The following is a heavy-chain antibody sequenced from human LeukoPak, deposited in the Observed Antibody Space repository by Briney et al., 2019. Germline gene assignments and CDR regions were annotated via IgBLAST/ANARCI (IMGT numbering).Heavy chain of an antibody. CDR2: IYHSGST. D-gene: IGHD3-3*01. V-gene: IGHV4-30-2*01. CDR3: ATQSGSGRFDY. CDR1: GGSISSGGYS. Sequence: SETLSLTCAVSGGSISSGGYSWSWIRQPPGKGLEWIGYIYHSGSTYYNPSLKSRVPISVDRSKNQFSLKLSSVTAADTAVYYCATQSGSGRFDYWGQGTLVTVSS. J-gene: IGHJ4*02.